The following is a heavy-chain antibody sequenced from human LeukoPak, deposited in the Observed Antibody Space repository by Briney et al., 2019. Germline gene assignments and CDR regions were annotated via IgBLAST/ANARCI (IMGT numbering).Heavy chain of an antibody. Sequence: SSETLSLTCAVYGGSFSGYYWSWIREPPGKGLVWIGEFNHSGSPNYNPSLKSRVTISIDTSKNQFSLKFSPVTAADTAVYYCARDLSDYYGSGSYRPIDAFDIWGQGTMVTVSS. CDR3: ARDLSDYYGSGSYRPIDAFDI. D-gene: IGHD3-10*01. CDR1: GGSFSGYY. J-gene: IGHJ3*02. CDR2: FNHSGSP. V-gene: IGHV4-34*01.